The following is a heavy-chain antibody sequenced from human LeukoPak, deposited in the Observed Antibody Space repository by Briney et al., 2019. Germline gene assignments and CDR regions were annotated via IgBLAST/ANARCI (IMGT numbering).Heavy chain of an antibody. CDR1: GASISSGDW. V-gene: IGHV4-4*02. D-gene: IGHD3-3*01. CDR2: IHHSGTS. CDR3: ARGVGYDFWSGYFVDY. Sequence: SETLSLTCAVSGASISSGDWWSWVRQPPGKGLEWIGEIHHSGTSIYNPSLTSRVTISADKSKNQFSLKVTSVTAADTAVYYCARGVGYDFWSGYFVDYWGQGTLVTVSS. J-gene: IGHJ4*02.